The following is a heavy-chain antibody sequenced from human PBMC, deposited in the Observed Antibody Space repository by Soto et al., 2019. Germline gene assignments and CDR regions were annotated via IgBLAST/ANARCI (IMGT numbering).Heavy chain of an antibody. J-gene: IGHJ4*02. CDR3: ARDLPPVDY. CDR2: ISAYNGNT. Sequence: QIQLVQSGAEVKKPGASVKVSCKASGYTFTSYGISWVRQAPGQGLEWMGWISAYNGNTNYAQKLQGRVAMTTDTSPSTAYMKLMSLRADDTAVYYCARDLPPVDYWGQGTLVTVSS. CDR1: GYTFTSYG. V-gene: IGHV1-18*01.